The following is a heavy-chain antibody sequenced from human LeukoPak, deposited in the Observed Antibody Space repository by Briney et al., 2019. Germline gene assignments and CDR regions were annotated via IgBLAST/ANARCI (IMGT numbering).Heavy chain of an antibody. Sequence: ASVKVSCKASGYTFTSYGISWVRQAPGQGLEWMGWISAYNDNTNYAQKLQGRVTMTTDTSTSTAYMELRSLRSDDTAVYYCARAAGGYDGRGSYIDYWGQGTLVTVSS. CDR3: ARAAGGYDGRGSYIDY. CDR1: GYTFTSYG. CDR2: ISAYNDNT. V-gene: IGHV1-18*01. D-gene: IGHD5-12*01. J-gene: IGHJ4*02.